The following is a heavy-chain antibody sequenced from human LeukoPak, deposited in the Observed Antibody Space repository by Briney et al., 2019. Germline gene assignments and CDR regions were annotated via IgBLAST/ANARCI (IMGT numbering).Heavy chain of an antibody. CDR2: IRGKGYSDPP. D-gene: IGHD6-19*01. J-gene: IGHJ3*02. CDR3: ARGGAYSSGWPGTFDI. V-gene: IGHV3-73*01. Sequence: GGSLRLSCAASGFTFSGSAIHWVRQASGKGLEWVGRIRGKGYSDPPAYAASVRGRFTISRDDSKSTAYLQMNSLKAEDTAVYYCARGGAYSSGWPGTFDIWGQGTMVTVSS. CDR1: GFTFSGSA.